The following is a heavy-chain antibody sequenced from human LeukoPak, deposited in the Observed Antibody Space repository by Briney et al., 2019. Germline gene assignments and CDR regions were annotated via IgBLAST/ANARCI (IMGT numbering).Heavy chain of an antibody. Sequence: GGSLRLSCAASGYTFSSYAMSWVRQAPGKGLEWVSAISGSGGSTYYADSVKGRFTISRDNSKNTLYLQMNSLRAEDTAVYYCAKVVGSSWYDARLDYWGQGTLVTVSS. CDR1: GYTFSSYA. CDR3: AKVVGSSWYDARLDY. V-gene: IGHV3-23*01. J-gene: IGHJ4*02. CDR2: ISGSGGST. D-gene: IGHD6-13*01.